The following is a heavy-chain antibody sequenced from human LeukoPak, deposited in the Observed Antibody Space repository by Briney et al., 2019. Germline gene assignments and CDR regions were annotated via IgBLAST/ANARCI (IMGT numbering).Heavy chain of an antibody. CDR1: GGTFSSYA. D-gene: IGHD3-10*01. Sequence: ASVKVSCKASGGTFSSYAISRVRQAPGQGLEWMGGIIPIFGTANYAQKFQGRVTITADESTSTAYMELGSLRSEDTAVYYCALAGSGSYYGFDYWGQGTLVTVSS. CDR3: ALAGSGSYYGFDY. CDR2: IIPIFGTA. V-gene: IGHV1-69*13. J-gene: IGHJ4*02.